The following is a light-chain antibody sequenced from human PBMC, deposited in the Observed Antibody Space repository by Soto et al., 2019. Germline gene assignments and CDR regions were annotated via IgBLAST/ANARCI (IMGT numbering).Light chain of an antibody. CDR2: DNN. Sequence: QSVLTQPPSVSAAPGQKVTISCSGSSSNIANNYVSWYQQFPGTAPKLLIYDNNKRPSGIPDRFSGSQSGTSATLGITGLQTGDEADYYCGTWDSSLSAGVFGGGTKLTVL. CDR3: GTWDSSLSAGV. J-gene: IGLJ3*02. V-gene: IGLV1-51*01. CDR1: SSNIANNY.